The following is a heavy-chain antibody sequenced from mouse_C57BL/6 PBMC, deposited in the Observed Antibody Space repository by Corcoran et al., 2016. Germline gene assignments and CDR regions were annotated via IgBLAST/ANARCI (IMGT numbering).Heavy chain of an antibody. D-gene: IGHD6-1*01. Sequence: DVQLQESGPGLVKPSQSLSLTCSVTGYSITSGYYWNWIRQFPGNKLEWMGYISYDGSNNYNPSLKNRISITRDTSKNQFFLKLNSVTTEDTSTYYCARASEWVAYWGQGTLVTVSA. CDR1: GYSITSGYY. CDR3: ARASEWVAY. V-gene: IGHV3-6*01. J-gene: IGHJ3*01. CDR2: ISYDGSN.